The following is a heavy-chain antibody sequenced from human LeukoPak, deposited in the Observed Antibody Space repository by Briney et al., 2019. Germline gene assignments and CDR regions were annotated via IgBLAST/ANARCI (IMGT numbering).Heavy chain of an antibody. CDR1: GFTYTNYW. J-gene: IGHJ4*02. Sequence: GGSLRLSCAVSGFTYTNYWMSWVRQAPGKGLEWVANINQDGSQIYQADSMKGRFTISRDNGKKSLYLQMNSLRAEDTAVYYCARSYDILTGYYKNWGQGTLVTVSS. V-gene: IGHV3-7*01. D-gene: IGHD3-9*01. CDR3: ARSYDILTGYYKN. CDR2: INQDGSQI.